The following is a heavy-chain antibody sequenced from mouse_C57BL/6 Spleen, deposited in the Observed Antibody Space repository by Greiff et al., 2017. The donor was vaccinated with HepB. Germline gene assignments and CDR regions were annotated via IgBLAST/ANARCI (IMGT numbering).Heavy chain of an antibody. CDR3: ATYDYDASMDY. CDR1: GFTFSDYG. J-gene: IGHJ4*01. CDR2: ISSGSSTI. V-gene: IGHV5-17*01. Sequence: EVNVVESGGGLVKPGGSLKLSCAASGFTFSDYGMHWVRQAPEKGLEWVAYISSGSSTIYYADTVKGRFTISRDNAKNTLFLQMTSLRSEDTAMYYCATYDYDASMDYWGQGTSVTVSS. D-gene: IGHD2-4*01.